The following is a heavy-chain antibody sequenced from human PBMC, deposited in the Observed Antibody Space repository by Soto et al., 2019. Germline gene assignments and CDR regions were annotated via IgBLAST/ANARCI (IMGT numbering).Heavy chain of an antibody. Sequence: XSVKVSFQPSGYSFTSYHLNWVRQAPGQGLEWMGWMNPDSGSTDYALKFQGRLTMTRNTSMSTAYLELRSLTSEDTAIYYCARSDIVATTYYFDYWGQGTLVTVSS. J-gene: IGHJ4*02. D-gene: IGHD5-12*01. V-gene: IGHV1-8*01. CDR1: GYSFTSYH. CDR3: ARSDIVATTYYFDY. CDR2: MNPDSGST.